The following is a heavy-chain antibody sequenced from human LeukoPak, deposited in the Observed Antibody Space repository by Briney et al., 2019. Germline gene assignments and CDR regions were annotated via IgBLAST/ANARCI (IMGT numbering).Heavy chain of an antibody. J-gene: IGHJ4*02. CDR1: GGSIGSYY. Sequence: SETLSLTCTVSGGSIGSYYWSWIRQPAGKGLEWIGRSYTTGSTNYNPSLKSRVTMSLDTSKNQLSLNLSSVTAADTAVYYCARGEYSGSYYVLGYWGQGTLVTVSS. V-gene: IGHV4-4*07. CDR3: ARGEYSGSYYVLGY. D-gene: IGHD1-26*01. CDR2: SYTTGST.